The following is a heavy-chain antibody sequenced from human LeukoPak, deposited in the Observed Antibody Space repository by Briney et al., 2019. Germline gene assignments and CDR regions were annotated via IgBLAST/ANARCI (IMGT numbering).Heavy chain of an antibody. CDR2: IYTSGST. J-gene: IGHJ4*02. V-gene: IGHV4-4*09. Sequence: SETLSLTCTVSGGSISSYYWSWIRQPPGKGLEWIGYIYTSGSTNYNPSLKSRVTISVDTPKNQFSLKLSSVTAADTAVYYCARTRRGVVRGVRWNYFDYWGQGTLVTVSS. CDR3: ARTRRGVVRGVRWNYFDY. CDR1: GGSISSYY. D-gene: IGHD3-10*01.